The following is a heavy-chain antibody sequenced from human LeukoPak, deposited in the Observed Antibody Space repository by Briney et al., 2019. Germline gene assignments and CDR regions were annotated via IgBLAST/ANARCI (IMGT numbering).Heavy chain of an antibody. J-gene: IGHJ5*02. CDR2: ISSSSSYI. CDR1: GFTFSSYS. CDR3: AREYDFWSGYSPGNNWFDP. Sequence: GGSLRLSCAASGFTFSSYSMNWVRQAPGKGLEWVSSISSSSSYIYYAGSVKGRFTISRDNAKNSLYLQMNSLRAEDTAVYYCAREYDFWSGYSPGNNWFDPWGQGTLVTVSS. V-gene: IGHV3-21*01. D-gene: IGHD3-3*01.